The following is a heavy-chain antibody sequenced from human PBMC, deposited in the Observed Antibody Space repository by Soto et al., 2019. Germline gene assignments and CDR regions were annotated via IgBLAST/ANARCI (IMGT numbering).Heavy chain of an antibody. V-gene: IGHV3-30*18. D-gene: IGHD3-3*01. CDR1: GFTFSSYG. CDR2: ISYDGSNK. Sequence: GGSLRLSCAASGFTFSSYGMHWVRQAPGKGLEWVAVISYDGSNKYYADSVKGRFTISRDNSKNTLYLQMNSLRAEDTAVYYCAKDVRAGSSVYGMDVWGQGTTVTVSS. J-gene: IGHJ6*02. CDR3: AKDVRAGSSVYGMDV.